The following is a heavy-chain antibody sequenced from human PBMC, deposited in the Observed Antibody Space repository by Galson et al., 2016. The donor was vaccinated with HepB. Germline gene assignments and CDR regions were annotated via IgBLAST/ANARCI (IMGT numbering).Heavy chain of an antibody. D-gene: IGHD4/OR15-4a*01. CDR3: ARRPANTGQRDVFDL. CDR1: GGSFNDYL. CDR2: INHSGST. J-gene: IGHJ3*01. Sequence: SETLSLTCAVYGGSFNDYLWNWIRQPPGKGLEWIGEINHSGSTYYVPSLRSRVIISIDTSKNQFSLKMTSVTAADTALYYCARRPANTGQRDVFDLWGQGTMISVSS. V-gene: IGHV4-34*01.